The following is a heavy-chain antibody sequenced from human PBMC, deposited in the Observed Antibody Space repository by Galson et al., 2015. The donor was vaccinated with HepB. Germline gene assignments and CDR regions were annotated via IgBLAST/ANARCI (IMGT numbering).Heavy chain of an antibody. CDR1: GFTFSSYG. V-gene: IGHV3-30*18. D-gene: IGHD1-7*01. CDR2: ISYDGSNK. J-gene: IGHJ3*02. Sequence: SLRLSCAASGFTFSSYGMHWVRQAPGKGLEWVAVISYDGSNKYYADSVKGRFTISRDNSKNTLYLQMNSLRAEDTAVYYCAKEHSLHELELLSNAFDIWGQGTMVTVSS. CDR3: AKEHSLHELELLSNAFDI.